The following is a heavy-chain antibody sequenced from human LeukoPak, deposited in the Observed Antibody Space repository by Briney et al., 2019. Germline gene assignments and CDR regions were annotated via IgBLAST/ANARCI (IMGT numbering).Heavy chain of an antibody. D-gene: IGHD2-2*01. CDR3: ARGRYCSSTSCIYYYYGMDV. J-gene: IGHJ6*04. V-gene: IGHV3-11*06. CDR1: GFTFSDYY. CDR2: ISSSSSYT. Sequence: GGSLRLSCAASGFTFSDYYMSWIRQAPGKGLEWVPYISSSSSYTNYADSVKGRFTISRDNAKNSLYLQMNSLRAEDTAVYYCARGRYCSSTSCIYYYYGMDVWGKGTTVTVSS.